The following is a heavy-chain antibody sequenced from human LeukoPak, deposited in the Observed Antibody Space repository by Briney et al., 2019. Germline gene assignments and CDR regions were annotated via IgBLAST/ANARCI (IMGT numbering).Heavy chain of an antibody. CDR1: GYTFTSYA. D-gene: IGHD3-16*01. CDR3: ARADPLGGDYYYGMDV. V-gene: IGHV1-3*01. CDR2: INAGNGNT. Sequence: SVKVSCKASGYTFTSYAMHWVRQAPGQRLEWMGWINAGNGNTKYSQKFQGRVTITRDTSASTAYMELSSLRSEDTAVYYCARADPLGGDYYYGMDVWGQGTTVTVSS. J-gene: IGHJ6*02.